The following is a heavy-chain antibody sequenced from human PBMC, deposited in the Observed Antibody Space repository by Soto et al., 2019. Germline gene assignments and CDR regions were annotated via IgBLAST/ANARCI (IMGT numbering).Heavy chain of an antibody. Sequence: QVQLVQSGAXXKKPGAXXXXXXKASGYTFXXXXXXXXXXXXXQGLEWMGWMNPNSGNTGYAQKFQGRVTMTRNTSISTAYMELSSLRSEDTAVYYCASDGGPRFQHWGQGTLVTVSS. J-gene: IGHJ1*01. CDR2: MNPNSGNT. CDR1: GYTFXXXX. D-gene: IGHD4-17*01. V-gene: IGHV1-8*01. CDR3: ASDGGPRFQH.